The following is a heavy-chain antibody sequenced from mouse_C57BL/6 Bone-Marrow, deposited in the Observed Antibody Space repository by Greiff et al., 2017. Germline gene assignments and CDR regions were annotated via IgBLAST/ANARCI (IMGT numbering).Heavy chain of an antibody. CDR2: IYPGDGDT. J-gene: IGHJ1*03. V-gene: IGHV1-82*01. D-gene: IGHD1-1*01. Sequence: VQLQQSGPELVKPGASVKISCKASGYAFSSSWMNWVKQRPGQGLEWIGRIYPGDGDTNYNGKFKGKATLTADKSSSTAYMQLSSLTSEDSAVYFCGRDPHYYGSSSHWYFDVWGTGTTVTVAS. CDR3: GRDPHYYGSSSHWYFDV. CDR1: GYAFSSSW.